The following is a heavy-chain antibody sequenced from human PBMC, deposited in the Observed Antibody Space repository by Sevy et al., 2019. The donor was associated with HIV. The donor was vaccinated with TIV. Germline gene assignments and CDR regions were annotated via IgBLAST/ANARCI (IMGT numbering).Heavy chain of an antibody. J-gene: IGHJ4*02. Sequence: SESLSLTCTVSGGSVSSGNSYWSWIRQPPGKGLEWIGYISYIGSSNYNPSLRSRVTISVDTSKNQLSLRLSSLTAAHTAIYYCVRDRIAAAGGYFDYWGQGTLVTVSS. CDR1: GGSVSSGNSY. CDR3: VRDRIAAAGGYFDY. CDR2: ISYIGSS. D-gene: IGHD6-13*01. V-gene: IGHV4-61*01.